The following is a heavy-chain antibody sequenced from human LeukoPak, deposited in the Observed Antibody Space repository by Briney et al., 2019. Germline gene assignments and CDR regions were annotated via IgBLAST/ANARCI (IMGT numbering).Heavy chain of an antibody. D-gene: IGHD3-10*01. CDR1: GFTFSSYS. V-gene: IGHV3-48*04. CDR2: ISSSSSTI. J-gene: IGHJ4*02. CDR3: ARNYYGSGSYYPNDY. Sequence: GGSLRLSCAASGFTFSSYSTNWVRQAPGKGLEWVSYISSSSSTIYYADSVKGRFTISRDNAKNSLYLQMNSLRAEDTAVYYCARNYYGSGSYYPNDYWGQGTLVTVSS.